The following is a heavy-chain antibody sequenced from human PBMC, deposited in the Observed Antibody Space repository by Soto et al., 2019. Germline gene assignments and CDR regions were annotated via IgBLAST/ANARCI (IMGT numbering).Heavy chain of an antibody. D-gene: IGHD2-2*01. CDR2: IYYSGST. CDR3: ARPAANYYYGMDV. CDR1: GGSISSGGYY. V-gene: IGHV4-31*03. Sequence: QVQLQESGPGLVKPSQTLSLTCTVSGGSISSGGYYWSWIRQHPGKGLEWIGYIYYSGSTYYNPSLESRVTISVDTSKNQFSLKLSSVTAADTAVYYCARPAANYYYGMDVWGQGTTVTVSS. J-gene: IGHJ6*02.